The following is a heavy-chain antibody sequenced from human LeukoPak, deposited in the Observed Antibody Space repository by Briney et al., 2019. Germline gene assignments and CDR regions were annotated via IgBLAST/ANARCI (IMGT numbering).Heavy chain of an antibody. CDR2: ITGSGGST. Sequence: PGGSLRLSCAASGFTFSNYGLSWVRQAPGKGLGWVSGITGSGGSTYYEDSVKGRFTISRHNSKNTLYLQMNSLRAEDTAIYYCARDERLLSFLKWGQGTLVTVSS. V-gene: IGHV3-23*01. CDR1: GFTFSNYG. J-gene: IGHJ4*02. CDR3: ARDERLLSFLK. D-gene: IGHD3-3*01.